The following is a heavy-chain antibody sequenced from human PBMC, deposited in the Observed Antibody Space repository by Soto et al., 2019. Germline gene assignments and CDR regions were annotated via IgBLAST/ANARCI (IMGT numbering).Heavy chain of an antibody. V-gene: IGHV3-66*01. CDR1: GFTVSSNY. J-gene: IGHJ3*02. CDR3: ASALGTRIWRSYRWGAFDI. D-gene: IGHD3-16*02. CDR2: IYSGGST. Sequence: EVQLVESGGGLVQPGGSLRLSCAASGFTVSSNYMSWVRQAPGKGLEWVSVIYSGGSTYYADSVKGRFTISRDNSKNTLYLQMNSLRAEDTAVYYCASALGTRIWRSYRWGAFDIWGQGTMVTVSS.